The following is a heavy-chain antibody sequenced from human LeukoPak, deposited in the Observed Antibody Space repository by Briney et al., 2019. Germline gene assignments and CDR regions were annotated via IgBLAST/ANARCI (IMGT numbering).Heavy chain of an antibody. J-gene: IGHJ4*02. CDR1: GFTFSDSY. CDR2: ISSSGGTI. CDR3: ARGYCSGGTCYLFDY. D-gene: IGHD2-15*01. Sequence: GGSLGLSCAASGFTFSDSYMSWIRQAPGKGLEWISYISSSGGTIYYADSVKGRFSISRDNAKNSLYLQMNSPRAEDTAVYYCARGYCSGGTCYLFDYWGQGTLVTVSS. V-gene: IGHV3-11*04.